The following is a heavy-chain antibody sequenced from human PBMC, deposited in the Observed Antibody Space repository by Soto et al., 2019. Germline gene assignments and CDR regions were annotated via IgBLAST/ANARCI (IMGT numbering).Heavy chain of an antibody. CDR2: MDYSGST. CDR1: GGSISSYY. CDR3: ARHLLDDAFDI. V-gene: IGHV4-59*08. Sequence: SETLSLTCTVSGGSISSYYWSWIRQPPGKGLEWIGYMDYSGSTSYKSSLKSRVTISVDASTNQFSLKLSSVTAADTGVYYCARHLLDDAFDIWGQGIMVTVSS. J-gene: IGHJ3*02.